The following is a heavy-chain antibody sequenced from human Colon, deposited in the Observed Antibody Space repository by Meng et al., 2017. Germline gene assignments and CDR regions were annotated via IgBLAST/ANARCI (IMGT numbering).Heavy chain of an antibody. CDR2: INYPGST. V-gene: IGHV4-34*02. CDR1: GESCSGYY. J-gene: IGHJ5*02. Sequence: QVEPRQVGAGLLKPAVPLYRTCGGDGESCSGYYCYWIRQSPVNGLGCIGQINYPGSTSYNPSLMIRVTISLDSSKKQFSLSLSSVTAADTAVYYCARRGLSGSFSPWGQGTLVTVSS. D-gene: IGHD3-10*01. CDR3: ARRGLSGSFSP.